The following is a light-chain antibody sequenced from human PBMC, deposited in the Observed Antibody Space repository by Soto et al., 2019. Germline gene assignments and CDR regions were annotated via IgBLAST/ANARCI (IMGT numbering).Light chain of an antibody. V-gene: IGKV1-9*01. J-gene: IGKJ5*01. CDR1: QSISSY. CDR2: AAS. CDR3: QQLDSYPIT. Sequence: DIQMTQSPSSLSASVGDRVTITCRASQSISSYLNWYQQKPGKAPKLLIYAASTLQSGVPSRFSGSRSGTDFTLTISNLQPEDFATYYCQQLDSYPITFGQGTRLEIK.